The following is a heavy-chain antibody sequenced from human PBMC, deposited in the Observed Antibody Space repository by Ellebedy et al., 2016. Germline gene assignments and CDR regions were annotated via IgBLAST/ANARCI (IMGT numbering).Heavy chain of an antibody. Sequence: GGSLRLSCSASGFTFSSYAMHWVRQDPGKGLEYVSAISGNGVNTDYADSVRGRFTISRDNSKDTLYLQMSSLRPEDTAIYYCVKDGTSTAVTYDSWGQGTLVTVSS. V-gene: IGHV3-64D*06. CDR2: ISGNGVNT. D-gene: IGHD4-23*01. CDR1: GFTFSSYA. CDR3: VKDGTSTAVTYDS. J-gene: IGHJ4*02.